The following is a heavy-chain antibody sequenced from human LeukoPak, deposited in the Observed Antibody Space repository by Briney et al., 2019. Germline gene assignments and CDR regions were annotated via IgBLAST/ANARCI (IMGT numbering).Heavy chain of an antibody. CDR2: IKYDGGEV. D-gene: IGHD6-13*01. CDR1: GFTISSYW. V-gene: IGHV3-7*01. Sequence: GGSLSLSCAAAGFTISSYWMSWVRQAPGKGLEWVANIKYDGGEVHYVDSVKGRFTISRDIVKNSLFLQMNSLRAEDTAVYYCARDIAAAGLFFDYWGQGALVTVSS. CDR3: ARDIAAAGLFFDY. J-gene: IGHJ4*02.